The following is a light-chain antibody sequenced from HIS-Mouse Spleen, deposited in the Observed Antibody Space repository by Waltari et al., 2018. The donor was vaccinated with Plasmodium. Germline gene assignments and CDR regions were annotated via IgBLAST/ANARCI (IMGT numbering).Light chain of an antibody. CDR3: GTWDSSLSAGV. CDR2: DNK. J-gene: IGLJ3*02. V-gene: IGLV1-51*01. CDR1: SSNIGNNY. Sequence: QSVLTQPPSVSAAPGQKVTISCSGSSSNIGNNYVSWYQPPPGTAPKLLIYDNKKRPSGIPDRVSGSKSCTSATLGITGLQTGDEADYYCGTWDSSLSAGVFGGGTKLTVL.